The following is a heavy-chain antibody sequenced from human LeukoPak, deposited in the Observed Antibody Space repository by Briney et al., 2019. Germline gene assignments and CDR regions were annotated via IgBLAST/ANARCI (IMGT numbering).Heavy chain of an antibody. CDR2: IYSGGST. CDR3: ARRKRRMTTVTTSGLFAFDI. CDR1: GFTVSSNY. V-gene: IGHV3-66*01. Sequence: GGSLRLSCAASGFTVSSNYMSWVRQAPGKGLEWVSVIYSGGSTYYADSVKGRFTISRDNSKNTLYLQMNSLRAEDTAVYYCARRKRRMTTVTTSGLFAFDIWGQGTMVTVSS. D-gene: IGHD4-17*01. J-gene: IGHJ3*02.